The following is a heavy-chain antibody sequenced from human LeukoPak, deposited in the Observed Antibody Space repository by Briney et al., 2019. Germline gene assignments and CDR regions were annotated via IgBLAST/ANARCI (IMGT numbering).Heavy chain of an antibody. Sequence: SETLSLTCTVSGGSVSSSTYYWGWIRQPPGKGLEWIGTLYYSGSTSDNPSLKSRVTISVDTSKNQFSLKLSSVTAADTAVYYCATLDPQWLITNCGQGTLVTVSS. V-gene: IGHV4-39*01. D-gene: IGHD6-19*01. CDR2: LYYSGST. CDR1: GGSVSSSTYY. J-gene: IGHJ4*02. CDR3: ATLDPQWLITN.